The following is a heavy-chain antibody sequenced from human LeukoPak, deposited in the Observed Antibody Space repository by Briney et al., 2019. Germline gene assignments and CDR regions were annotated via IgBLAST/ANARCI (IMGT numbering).Heavy chain of an antibody. J-gene: IGHJ3*02. CDR2: INHSGST. CDR3: ARGLIAVAGTEAFDI. D-gene: IGHD6-19*01. Sequence: SETLSLTCTVSGGSISSSSYYWGRIRQPPGKGLEWIGEINHSGSTNYNPSLKSRVTISVDTSKNQFSLKLSSVTAADTAVYYCARGLIAVAGTEAFDIWGQGTMVTVSS. CDR1: GGSISSSSYY. V-gene: IGHV4-39*07.